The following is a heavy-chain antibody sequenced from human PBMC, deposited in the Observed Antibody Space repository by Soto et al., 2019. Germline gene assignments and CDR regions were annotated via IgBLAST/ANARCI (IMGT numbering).Heavy chain of an antibody. V-gene: IGHV4-59*01. CDR1: GGSISSYY. CDR3: ARDGAMAHYYGMDV. D-gene: IGHD5-18*01. CDR2: IYYSGST. J-gene: IGHJ6*02. Sequence: QVQLQESGPGLVKPSETLSLTCTVSGGSISSYYWSWIRQPPGKGLEWIGYIYYSGSTNYNPSIKSRVTISVDTSKNQFSLKLSSVTAADTAVYYCARDGAMAHYYGMDVWGQGTTVTVSS.